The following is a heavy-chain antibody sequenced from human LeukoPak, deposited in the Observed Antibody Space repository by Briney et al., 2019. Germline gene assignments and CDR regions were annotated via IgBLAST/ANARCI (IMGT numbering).Heavy chain of an antibody. CDR2: ISGSGGST. J-gene: IGHJ4*02. CDR1: GFTFSSYA. CDR3: AVAQWGGKYYFDY. V-gene: IGHV3-23*01. D-gene: IGHD3-16*01. Sequence: GGSLRLSCAASGFTFSSYAMSWVRQAPGKGLEWVSAISGSGGSTYYADSVKGRFTISRDNSKNTLYLQMNSLRAEDTAVYHCAVAQWGGKYYFDYWGQGTLVTVSS.